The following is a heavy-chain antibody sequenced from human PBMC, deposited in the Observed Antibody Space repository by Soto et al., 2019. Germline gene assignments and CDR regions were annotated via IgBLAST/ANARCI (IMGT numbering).Heavy chain of an antibody. J-gene: IGHJ4*02. V-gene: IGHV3-23*01. Sequence: PWGSLRLSCAASGFTFSNYAMTWVRQAPGKGLEWVAISSTSGRSTYHADSVRGRFTISRDNSKNTLYLHMTNLRAEDTAVYYCAKDGNWLDVFLDLWGQGTPVTVSS. CDR3: AKDGNWLDVFLDL. CDR2: SSTSGRST. D-gene: IGHD6-19*01. CDR1: GFTFSNYA.